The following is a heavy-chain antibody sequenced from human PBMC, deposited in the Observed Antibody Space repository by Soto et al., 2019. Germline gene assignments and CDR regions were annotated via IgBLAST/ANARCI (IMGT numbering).Heavy chain of an antibody. CDR2: TYSGGST. Sequence: EVQLVESGGGLVQPGGSLRLSCAASGFTVSSNYMSWVCQAPGKGPEWVSVTYSGGSTYYADSVKGRFTISRDNSKNTLYLQMNSLRDEDTSVYYCARAPSWTAGPFDYWGQGTLVTVSS. V-gene: IGHV3-66*01. CDR3: ARAPSWTAGPFDY. D-gene: IGHD6-25*01. J-gene: IGHJ4*02. CDR1: GFTVSSNY.